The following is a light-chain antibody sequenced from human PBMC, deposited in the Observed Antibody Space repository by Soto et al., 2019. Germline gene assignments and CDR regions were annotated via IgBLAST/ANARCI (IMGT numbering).Light chain of an antibody. V-gene: IGKV3-11*01. CDR2: DAS. CDR3: QQYVNSWT. J-gene: IGKJ1*01. Sequence: EIVLTQSPGTLSLSPGERATLSCRASQSVSRYLAWYQQKPGQAPRLLIYDASNRATGIPARFSGSGSGTDFTLTISRLEPEDFAVYYCQQYVNSWTFGQGTKVDIK. CDR1: QSVSRY.